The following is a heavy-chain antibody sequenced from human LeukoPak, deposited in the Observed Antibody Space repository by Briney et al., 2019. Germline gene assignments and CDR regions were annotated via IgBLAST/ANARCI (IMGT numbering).Heavy chain of an antibody. V-gene: IGHV4-34*01. CDR2: INHSGST. D-gene: IGHD2-2*01. Sequence: SETLSLTCAVYGGSFSGYYWSWIRQPPGKGLEWIGEINHSGSTNYNPSLKSRVTISVDTSKNQFSLKLSSVTAADTAVYYCARPYCSSTSCQAGGAFDIWGQGTMVTVSS. J-gene: IGHJ3*02. CDR3: ARPYCSSTSCQAGGAFDI. CDR1: GGSFSGYY.